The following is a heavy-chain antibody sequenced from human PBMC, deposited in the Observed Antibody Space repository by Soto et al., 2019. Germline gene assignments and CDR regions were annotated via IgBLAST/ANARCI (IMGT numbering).Heavy chain of an antibody. V-gene: IGHV4-34*01. CDR3: ARAAPRYCSGGSCYAGGDY. J-gene: IGHJ4*02. Sequence: SETLSLTCAVYGGSLTDYNWSWIRRPPGKGLEWIGEINHSGGTNYNPSLTSRVTISVDTSKNQFSLKLSSVTAADTAVYYCARAAPRYCSGGSCYAGGDYCGQGTLVTGSS. CDR2: INHSGGT. CDR1: GGSLTDYN. D-gene: IGHD2-15*01.